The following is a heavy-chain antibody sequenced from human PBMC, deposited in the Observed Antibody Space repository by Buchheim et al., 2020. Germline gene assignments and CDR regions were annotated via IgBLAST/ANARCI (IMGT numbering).Heavy chain of an antibody. J-gene: IGHJ4*02. Sequence: QVQLVESGGGVVQPGRSLRLSCAASGFTFSSYGMHWVRQAPGKGLEWVAVISYDGSNKYYADSVKGRFTISRDNSENTLYLQMNSLRAEDTAVYYCAKDRWGGRDGYMGHFDYWGQGTL. CDR1: GFTFSSYG. V-gene: IGHV3-30*18. CDR2: ISYDGSNK. CDR3: AKDRWGGRDGYMGHFDY. D-gene: IGHD5-24*01.